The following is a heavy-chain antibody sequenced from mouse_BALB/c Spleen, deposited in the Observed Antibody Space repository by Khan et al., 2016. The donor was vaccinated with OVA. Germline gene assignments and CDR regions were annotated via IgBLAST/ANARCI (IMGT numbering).Heavy chain of an antibody. Sequence: EVQLQESGPGLVKPSQSLSLTCTVTGYSITSDYAWNWIRQFPGNKLEWRGYISYSGSTSYNPSLKSRISITRDTSKNQFFLQLNSVTTGDTATYYCARRAYYANWYFDVWGAGTTVTVSS. V-gene: IGHV3-2*02. J-gene: IGHJ1*01. CDR3: ARRAYYANWYFDV. CDR2: ISYSGST. CDR1: GYSITSDYA. D-gene: IGHD1-1*02.